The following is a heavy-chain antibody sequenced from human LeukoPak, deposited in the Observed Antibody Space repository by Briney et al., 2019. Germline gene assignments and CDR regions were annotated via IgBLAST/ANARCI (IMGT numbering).Heavy chain of an antibody. CDR2: INSDGSYT. CDR1: GLTFSNYW. V-gene: IGHV3-74*01. Sequence: PGGSLRLSCVASGLTFSNYWMHWVRQVPGKGLVWVSRINSDGSYTSYLDSVKGRFTISRDNAKNTLHLQMNSLRAEDMAMYYCASQIVVVVAATGTTRSNDYWGQGTLVTVSS. J-gene: IGHJ4*02. D-gene: IGHD2-15*01. CDR3: ASQIVVVVAATGTTRSNDY.